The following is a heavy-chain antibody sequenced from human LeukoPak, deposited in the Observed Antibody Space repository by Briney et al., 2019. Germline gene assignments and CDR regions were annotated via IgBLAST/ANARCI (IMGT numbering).Heavy chain of an antibody. CDR1: GYSISSGYY. D-gene: IGHD4-23*01. V-gene: IGHV4-38-2*01. CDR2: LYRSGST. CDR3: AREANSPTARYWYFDL. Sequence: MASETLSLTCAVSGYSISSGYYWGWIRQPPGKGLEWIGTLYRSGSTYYNNPSLKSRVTISVDTSKNQFSLKLNSVTAADTAVYYCAREANSPTARYWYFDLWGRGTLVTVSS. J-gene: IGHJ2*01.